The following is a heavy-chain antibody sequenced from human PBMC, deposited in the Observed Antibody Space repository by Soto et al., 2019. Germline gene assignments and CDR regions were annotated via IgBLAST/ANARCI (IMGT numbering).Heavy chain of an antibody. Sequence: SETLSLTCAVYGGSFSGYYWSWIRRPPGKGLEWIGEINHSGSTNYNPSLKSRVTISVDTSKNQFSLKLSSVTAADTAVYYCARVVVVVVAATVEPHFDYWGQGTLVTVSS. D-gene: IGHD2-15*01. CDR3: ARVVVVVVAATVEPHFDY. J-gene: IGHJ4*02. CDR2: INHSGST. CDR1: GGSFSGYY. V-gene: IGHV4-34*01.